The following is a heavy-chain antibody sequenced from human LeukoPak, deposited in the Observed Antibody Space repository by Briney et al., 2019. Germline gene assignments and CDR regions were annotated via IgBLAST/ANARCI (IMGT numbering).Heavy chain of an antibody. D-gene: IGHD5-24*01. CDR3: ARNVRGDGYNFYWYFDL. Sequence: SETLSLTCTVSGGSISSSSYYWGWIRQPPGKGLEWIGSIYYSGSTYYNPSLKSRVTISVDTSKNQFSLKLSSVTAADTAVYYCARNVRGDGYNFYWYFDLWGRGTLVTVSS. V-gene: IGHV4-39*07. CDR1: GGSISSSSYY. J-gene: IGHJ2*01. CDR2: IYYSGST.